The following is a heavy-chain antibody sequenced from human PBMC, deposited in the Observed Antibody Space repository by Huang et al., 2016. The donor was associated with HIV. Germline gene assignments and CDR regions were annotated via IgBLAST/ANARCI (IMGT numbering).Heavy chain of an antibody. V-gene: IGHV4-61*01. CDR3: ANLWFGGDAFDL. CDR2: INYGGRT. J-gene: IGHJ3*01. D-gene: IGHD3-10*01. Sequence: QVQLQESGPGLVKPSETLSLTCIVFGVAVNTGSYYWTWIRQAPGRGLEWIGHINYGGRTIYNPALKSRVTMSKKTSKNQFSLSLRAATAADTAVYYCANLWFGGDAFDLWGQGTFFTVSS. CDR1: GVAVNTGSYY.